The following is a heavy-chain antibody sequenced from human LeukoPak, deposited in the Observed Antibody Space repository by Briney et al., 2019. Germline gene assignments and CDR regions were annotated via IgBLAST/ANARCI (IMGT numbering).Heavy chain of an antibody. D-gene: IGHD6-13*01. V-gene: IGHV1-18*01. Sequence: AASVKVSCKASGYTFATYGFCCVRQAPGHGLEWMGWISSNTGKTDYAQKFQGRVTLTTDTSTSTAYMELRSLRPDDTALYYCAKVAGDRMDYWGQGTLLTVSS. J-gene: IGHJ4*02. CDR2: ISSNTGKT. CDR1: GYTFATYG. CDR3: AKVAGDRMDY.